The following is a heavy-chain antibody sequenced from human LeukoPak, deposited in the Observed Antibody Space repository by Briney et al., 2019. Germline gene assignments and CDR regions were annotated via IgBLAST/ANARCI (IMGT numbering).Heavy chain of an antibody. J-gene: IGHJ4*02. CDR1: GYTFTSYG. CDR3: ARDNGWYGLSYFDY. CDR2: ISAYNGNT. D-gene: IGHD6-19*01. V-gene: IGHV1-18*01. Sequence: ASVKVSCKASGYTFTSYGISRVRQAPGQGLEWMGWISAYNGNTNYAQKLQGRVTMTTDTSTSTAYMELRSLRSDDTAVYYCARDNGWYGLSYFDYWGQGTLVTVSS.